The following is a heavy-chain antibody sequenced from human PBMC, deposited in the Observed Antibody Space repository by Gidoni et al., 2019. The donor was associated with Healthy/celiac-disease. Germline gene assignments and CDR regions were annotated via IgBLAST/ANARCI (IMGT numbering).Heavy chain of an antibody. V-gene: IGHV1-8*01. Sequence: QVQLVQSGAEVQTPGASAKVSCKASGYTFTSYDINWVRQATGQGLEWMGWLNPTRGNTGYAQKFQGRVTMTRNSSISTAYMELSSLRSEDTAVYYCARGDCSSTSCSSDYWGKGTLVNVSS. CDR1: GYTFTSYD. CDR2: LNPTRGNT. CDR3: ARGDCSSTSCSSDY. D-gene: IGHD2-2*01. J-gene: IGHJ4*02.